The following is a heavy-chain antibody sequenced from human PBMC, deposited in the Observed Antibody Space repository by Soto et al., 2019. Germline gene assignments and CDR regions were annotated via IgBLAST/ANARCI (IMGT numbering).Heavy chain of an antibody. CDR2: ISSSGSTI. CDR1: GFTFSDYY. V-gene: IGHV3-11*01. CDR3: ARVPFEDFLSGYYTVYSYGMDV. D-gene: IGHD3-3*01. J-gene: IGHJ6*02. Sequence: QVQLVESGGGLVKPGGSLRLSCAASGFTFSDYYMSWIRQAPGKGLEWVSYISSSGSTIYYADSVKGRFTISRDNAKNALYPQMNSLSADDTAVYYCARVPFEDFLSGYYTVYSYGMDVWCQGTTVTVSS.